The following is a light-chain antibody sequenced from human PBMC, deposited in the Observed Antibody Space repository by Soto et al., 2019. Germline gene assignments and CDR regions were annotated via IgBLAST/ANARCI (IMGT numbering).Light chain of an antibody. Sequence: EIVMTQSPVTLSVSPGERATLSCRASQSVRSNLAWYQRKPGQSPSLLIYGAFTRATGIPARFSGTGSGTEFTLTISSLQSEDFALYYCQQYNDWPLTFGQGTKVDIK. CDR3: QQYNDWPLT. V-gene: IGKV3-15*01. CDR2: GAF. CDR1: QSVRSN. J-gene: IGKJ1*01.